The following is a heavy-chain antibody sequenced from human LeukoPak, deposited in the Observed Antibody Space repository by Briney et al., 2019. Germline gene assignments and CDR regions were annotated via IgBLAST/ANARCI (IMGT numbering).Heavy chain of an antibody. CDR1: GFDFSSYW. D-gene: IGHD3-3*01. CDR3: ARGGDATIFGVARFLDAFDI. CDR2: IKQDGSEE. Sequence: GGSLRLSCAASGFDFSSYWMSWVRQAPGKGLEWVANIKQDGSEEDYVDSVRGRFTVSRDNAQNSLYLQMYGLRAEDTAVYYCARGGDATIFGVARFLDAFDIWGQGTMVTVSS. V-gene: IGHV3-7*01. J-gene: IGHJ3*02.